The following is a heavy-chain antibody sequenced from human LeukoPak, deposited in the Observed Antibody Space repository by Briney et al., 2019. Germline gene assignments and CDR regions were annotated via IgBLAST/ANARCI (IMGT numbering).Heavy chain of an antibody. CDR3: AKVKDSYYYYGMDV. V-gene: IGHV3-23*01. D-gene: IGHD2-15*01. CDR1: GFNVSSNY. CDR2: ISGSGGST. Sequence: SGGSLRLSCAASGFNVSSNYMSWVRQAPGKGLEWVSAISGSGGSTYYADSVKGRFTISRDNSKNTLDLQMNSLRAEDTAIYYCAKVKDSYYYYGMDVWGQGTTVTVSS. J-gene: IGHJ6*02.